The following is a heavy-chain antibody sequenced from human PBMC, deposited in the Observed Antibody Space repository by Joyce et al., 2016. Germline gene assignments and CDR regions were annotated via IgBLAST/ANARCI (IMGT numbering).Heavy chain of an antibody. CDR1: GFTFQDHA. CDR3: ARGRGYIYGFNDY. V-gene: IGHV3-30*04. CDR2: VSYDANNI. Sequence: QVQLGESGGGVVQPGKSLRLSCAASGFTFQDHALHWVRQAPGKGLEWVAVVSYDANNIYYADSVKGRFTISRDDSRNTLYLQMNSLTVEDTATYYCARGRGYIYGFNDYWGQGTLVTVSS. D-gene: IGHD5-18*01. J-gene: IGHJ4*02.